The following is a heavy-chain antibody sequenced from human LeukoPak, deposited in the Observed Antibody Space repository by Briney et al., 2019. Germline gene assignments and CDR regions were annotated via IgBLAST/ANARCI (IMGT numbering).Heavy chain of an antibody. Sequence: TSETLSLTCAVYGGSFSGYYWSWIRQPPGKGLEWIGEINHSGSTNYNPSLKSRVTISVDTSKNQFSLKLSSVTAADTAVYYCARGSGPSDYWGQGTLVTVSS. CDR3: ARGSGPSDY. V-gene: IGHV4-34*01. CDR2: INHSGST. J-gene: IGHJ4*02. D-gene: IGHD3-10*01. CDR1: GGSFSGYY.